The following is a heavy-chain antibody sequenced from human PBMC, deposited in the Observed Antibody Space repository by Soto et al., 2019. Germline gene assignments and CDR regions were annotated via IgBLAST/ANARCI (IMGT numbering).Heavy chain of an antibody. CDR2: INSDGSVS. J-gene: IGHJ6*03. Sequence: EVQLVESGGGLVQPGGSLRLSCAASGFTFSNYWMYWVRQAPGKGLVWVSRINSDGSVSSYADSVKGRLTISRDNVKNTLYLQRDGLRAEDTAVYYCARGDCVGGTCYSLAGSFYYCMDVWGKGTRVTVFS. D-gene: IGHD2-15*01. V-gene: IGHV3-74*01. CDR1: GFTFSNYW. CDR3: ARGDCVGGTCYSLAGSFYYCMDV.